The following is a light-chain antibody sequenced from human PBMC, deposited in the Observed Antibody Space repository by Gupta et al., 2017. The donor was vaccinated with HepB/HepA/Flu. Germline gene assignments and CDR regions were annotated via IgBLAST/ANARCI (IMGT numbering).Light chain of an antibody. V-gene: IGLV7-43*01. J-gene: IGLJ3*02. CDR1: TGAVTSGSY. CDR2: STD. CDR3: LLYYRGAVV. Sequence: QPVVPQEPSLTVSPGGTVTLTCAFNTGAVTSGSYPNWFQQKPGQAPRALIHSTDNKHSWTPDRFSGSLRGGKAALTLSGVQPEDEAEYYCLLYYRGAVVFGGGTRLTVL.